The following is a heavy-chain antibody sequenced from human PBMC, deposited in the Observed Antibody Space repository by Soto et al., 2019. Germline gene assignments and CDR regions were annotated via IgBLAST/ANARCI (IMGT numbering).Heavy chain of an antibody. CDR2: IGTAGDT. V-gene: IGHV3-13*01. Sequence: EVQLVESGGNLVQPGGSLRLSCEASGFTFSGFDMHWVRQPTGKGLEWVSTIGTAGDTYYAVSMKGRFTISRDNAKNSLSLQMNSLRAGDTAVYFCARGQEVGAHFFDSWGQGTQVTVSS. CDR3: ARGQEVGAHFFDS. D-gene: IGHD2-15*01. J-gene: IGHJ4*02. CDR1: GFTFSGFD.